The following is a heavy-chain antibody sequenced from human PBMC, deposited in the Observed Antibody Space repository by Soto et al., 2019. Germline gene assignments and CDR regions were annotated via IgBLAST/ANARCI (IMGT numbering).Heavy chain of an antibody. Sequence: GGSLRLSCAASGFTFSSYAMHWVRQAPGKGLEYVSAISSNGGSTYYADSVKGRFTISRDNSKNTLYLQMGSLRAEDMAVYYCARSKQLDSSWFDPWGQGTLVTVSS. CDR1: GFTFSSYA. D-gene: IGHD6-13*01. CDR2: ISSNGGST. CDR3: ARSKQLDSSWFDP. J-gene: IGHJ5*02. V-gene: IGHV3-64*02.